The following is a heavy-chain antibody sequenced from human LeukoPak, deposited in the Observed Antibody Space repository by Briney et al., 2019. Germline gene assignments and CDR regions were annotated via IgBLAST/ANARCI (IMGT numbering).Heavy chain of an antibody. CDR2: ISGSGGST. Sequence: SGGSLRLSCAASGFTFSSYAMSWVRQAPGKGLEWVSAISGSGGSTYYADSVKGRFTISRDNAKNSLYLQMNSLRAEDTAVYYCARGNWDEYYFDYWGQGTLVTVSS. CDR3: ARGNWDEYYFDY. J-gene: IGHJ4*02. V-gene: IGHV3-23*01. D-gene: IGHD1-26*01. CDR1: GFTFSSYA.